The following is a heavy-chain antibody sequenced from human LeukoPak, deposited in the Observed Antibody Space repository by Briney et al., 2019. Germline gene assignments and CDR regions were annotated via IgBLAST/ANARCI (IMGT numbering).Heavy chain of an antibody. Sequence: GGSLRLSCAASGFTFTKYWMHWVRQAPGKGLVWVSRVNSDGSRTTYADSVKGRFTISRDNANNTLYLQMNSLRAEDTAVYYCAKATGYLLWGQGTLVTVSS. V-gene: IGHV3-74*03. J-gene: IGHJ4*02. CDR1: GFTFTKYW. CDR2: VNSDGSRT. CDR3: AKATGYLL. D-gene: IGHD1-14*01.